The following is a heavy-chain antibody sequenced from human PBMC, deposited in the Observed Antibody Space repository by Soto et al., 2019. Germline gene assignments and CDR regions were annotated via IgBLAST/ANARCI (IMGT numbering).Heavy chain of an antibody. CDR1: GGSISSGDYY. D-gene: IGHD5-12*01. V-gene: IGHV4-30-4*01. CDR2: IYYSGST. CDR3: ARGATPHYFDY. J-gene: IGHJ4*02. Sequence: SETLSLTCTVSGGSISSGDYYWSWIRQPPGKGLEWIGYIYYSGSTYYNPSLKSRVTISVDTSKNQFSLKLSSVTAADTAVYYCARGATPHYFDYWGQGTLVTVSS.